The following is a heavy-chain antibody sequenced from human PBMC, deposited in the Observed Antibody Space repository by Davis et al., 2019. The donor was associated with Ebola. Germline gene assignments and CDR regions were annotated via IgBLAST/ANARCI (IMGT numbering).Heavy chain of an antibody. CDR3: ARAGGHYYDSSGYDY. CDR1: GFTFSDHY. J-gene: IGHJ4*02. Sequence: GESLKTSCAAPGFTFSDHYMDRVRQAPGKGLEWVSCISSSGSTIYYADSVKGRFTISRDNAKNSLYLQMNSLRAEDTAVYYCARAGGHYYDSSGYDYWGQGTLVTVSS. D-gene: IGHD3-22*01. V-gene: IGHV3-11*04. CDR2: ISSSGSTI.